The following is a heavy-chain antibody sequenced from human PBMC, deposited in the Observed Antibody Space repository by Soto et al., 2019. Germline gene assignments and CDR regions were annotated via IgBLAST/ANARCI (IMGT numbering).Heavy chain of an antibody. D-gene: IGHD1-1*01. Sequence: KPSETLSLTCAVSGDSITSSNWCSWVRQAPGKGLEWIGEIYHSGATTYNPSLKSRATISVDPSNNHFSLKLTSVTAADTAVYFCARDLGTGTDYWGRGTLVTVSS. CDR1: GDSITSSNW. J-gene: IGHJ4*02. V-gene: IGHV4-4*02. CDR3: ARDLGTGTDY. CDR2: IYHSGAT.